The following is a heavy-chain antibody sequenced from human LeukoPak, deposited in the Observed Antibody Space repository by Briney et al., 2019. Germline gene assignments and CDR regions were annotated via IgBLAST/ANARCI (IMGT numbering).Heavy chain of an antibody. Sequence: VASVKVSCKASGYTFTSYDINWVRQVTGQGLGWMGWMNPNSGNTGYAQKFQGRVTITRNTSISTAYMELSSLRSEDTAVYYCARVGIAARPPDDYFDYWGQGTLVTVSS. CDR2: MNPNSGNT. CDR3: ARVGIAARPPDDYFDY. V-gene: IGHV1-8*03. D-gene: IGHD6-6*01. J-gene: IGHJ4*02. CDR1: GYTFTSYD.